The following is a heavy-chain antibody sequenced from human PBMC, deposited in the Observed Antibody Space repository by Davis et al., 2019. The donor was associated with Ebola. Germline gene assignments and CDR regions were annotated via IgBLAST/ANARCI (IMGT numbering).Heavy chain of an antibody. V-gene: IGHV4-39*01. J-gene: IGHJ3*02. D-gene: IGHD1-26*01. Sequence: SETLSLTCTVSGASISSRSYYWGWIRQPPGKGLEWVGSFSYGDNTHYYNPSLRSRVTISVDTSRNQFSLKPSSATAADTAVYYCARPWYSGTYYDAYDIWGQGTMIAVSS. CDR1: GASISSRSYY. CDR2: FSYGDNTH. CDR3: ARPWYSGTYYDAYDI.